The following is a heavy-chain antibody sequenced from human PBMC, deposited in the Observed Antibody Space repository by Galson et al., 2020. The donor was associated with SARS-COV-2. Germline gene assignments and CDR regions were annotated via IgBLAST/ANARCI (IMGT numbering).Heavy chain of an antibody. J-gene: IGHJ6*03. CDR1: GGTFSSYA. CDR2: IIPILGIA. V-gene: IGHV1-69*10. D-gene: IGHD1-1*01. Sequence: SVKVSCKASGGTFSSYAISWVRQAPGQGLEWMGGIIPILGIANYAQKFQGRVTITADKSTSTAYMELSSLRSEDTAVYYCARTVTGPYSWTDLSHYYYYMDVGGKGTTVTVSS. CDR3: ARTVTGPYSWTDLSHYYYYMDV.